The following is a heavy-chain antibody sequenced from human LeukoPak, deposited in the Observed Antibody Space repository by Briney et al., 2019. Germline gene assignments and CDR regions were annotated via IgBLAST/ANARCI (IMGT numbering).Heavy chain of an antibody. D-gene: IGHD2-2*01. CDR1: GFTFSSYS. J-gene: IGHJ4*02. CDR3: AKVVGYQLLHQYMDY. V-gene: IGHV3-48*01. CDR2: ISSSSSTI. Sequence: PGGSLRLSCAASGFTFSSYSMNWVRQAPGKGLEWVSYISSSSSTIYYADSVKGRFTISRDNSKNTLYLQMNSLRAEDTAVYYCAKVVGYQLLHQYMDYWGQGTLVTVSS.